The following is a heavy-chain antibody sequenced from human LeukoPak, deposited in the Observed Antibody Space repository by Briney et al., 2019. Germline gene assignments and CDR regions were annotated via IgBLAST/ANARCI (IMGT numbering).Heavy chain of an antibody. CDR2: IRYDGSNK. CDR3: AKDDFWSGYSFDY. V-gene: IGHV3-30*02. CDR1: GFTFSSYG. J-gene: IGHJ4*02. D-gene: IGHD3-3*01. Sequence: GGSLRLSCAASGFTFSSYGMHWVRQAPGKGLEWVAFIRYDGSNKYYADSVKGRFTISRDNSKNTLYLQMNSLRAEDTAVYYCAKDDFWSGYSFDYWGQGTLVTVSS.